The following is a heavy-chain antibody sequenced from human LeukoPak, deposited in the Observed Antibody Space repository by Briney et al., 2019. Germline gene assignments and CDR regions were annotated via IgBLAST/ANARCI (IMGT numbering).Heavy chain of an antibody. V-gene: IGHV3-9*01. CDR1: GFTFYDYA. D-gene: IGHD3-22*01. CDR2: ISWNSGSI. CDR3: AKVDHSSPYPDY. J-gene: IGHJ4*02. Sequence: GGCLRLSCAAPGFTFYDYAMHWGRHVPGRGLGWVSGISWNSGSIAYADSVKGRFTISRDNAKNSLYLQMNSLRAEDTALYYCAKVDHSSPYPDYWGQGTLVTVSS.